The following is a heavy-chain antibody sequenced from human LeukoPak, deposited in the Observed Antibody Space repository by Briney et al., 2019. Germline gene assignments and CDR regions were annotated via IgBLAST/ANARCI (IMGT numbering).Heavy chain of an antibody. CDR3: ARAKGRYDFWSGYYPDY. D-gene: IGHD3-3*01. J-gene: IGHJ4*02. CDR1: GYTFTSYY. CDR2: ISAYNGNT. V-gene: IGHV1-18*04. Sequence: GASVKVSCKASGYTFTSYYMHWVRQATGQGLEWMGWISAYNGNTNYAQKLQGRVTMTTDTSTSTAYMELRSLRSDDTAVYYCARAKGRYDFWSGYYPDYWGQGTLVTVSS.